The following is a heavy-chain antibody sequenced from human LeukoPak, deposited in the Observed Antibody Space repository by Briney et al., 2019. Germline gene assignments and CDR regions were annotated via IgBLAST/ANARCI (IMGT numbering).Heavy chain of an antibody. CDR2: ISGSGSPI. J-gene: IGHJ4*02. CDR3: ARDPMSAPIDY. D-gene: IGHD6-13*01. Sequence: PGGSLRLACAASGFTFSKFGMNWVRQAPGKGLEWVSYISGSGSPIHYADSVKGRFTISRDNAKSSLYLQMNSLRVEDTAVYYCARDPMSAPIDYWGQGTLVTVSS. CDR1: GFTFSKFG. V-gene: IGHV3-48*01.